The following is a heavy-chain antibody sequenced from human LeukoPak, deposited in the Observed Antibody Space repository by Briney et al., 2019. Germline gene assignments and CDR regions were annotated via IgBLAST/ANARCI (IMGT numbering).Heavy chain of an antibody. V-gene: IGHV3-48*01. Sequence: PGGSLRLSCAASGFTFSSYSMNWVRQAPGKGLEWVSYISSSSSTIYYADSVKGRFTISRDNSKNTLYLQMNSLRAEDTAVYYCAKWVGYFDYRGQGTLVTVSS. CDR1: GFTFSSYS. J-gene: IGHJ4*02. D-gene: IGHD1-26*01. CDR2: ISSSSSTI. CDR3: AKWVGYFDY.